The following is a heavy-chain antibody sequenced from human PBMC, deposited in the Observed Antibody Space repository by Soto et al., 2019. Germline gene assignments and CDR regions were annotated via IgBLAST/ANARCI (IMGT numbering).Heavy chain of an antibody. V-gene: IGHV4-59*01. CDR2: IYYSGST. J-gene: IGHJ4*02. Sequence: SETLSLTCTVSGGSISSYYWSWIRQPPGKGLEWIGYIYYSGSTNYNPSLKSRVTISVDTSKNQFSLKLSSVTAADTAVYYCARSNGYKYYFDYWGQGALVTVSS. CDR1: GGSISSYY. D-gene: IGHD5-12*01. CDR3: ARSNGYKYYFDY.